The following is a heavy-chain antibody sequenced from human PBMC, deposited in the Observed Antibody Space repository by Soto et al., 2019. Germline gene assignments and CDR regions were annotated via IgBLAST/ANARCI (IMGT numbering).Heavy chain of an antibody. CDR3: ASHGKQRSWYYYYYGMDV. D-gene: IGHD6-13*01. V-gene: IGHV3-7*01. CDR2: IKQDGSEK. Sequence: GGSLRLSCAASGFTFSSYWMSWVRQAPGKGLEWVANIKQDGSEKYYVDSVKGRFTISRDNAKNSLYLQMNSLRAEDTAVYYCASHGKQRSWYYYYYGMDVWGQGTTVTVSS. J-gene: IGHJ6*02. CDR1: GFTFSSYW.